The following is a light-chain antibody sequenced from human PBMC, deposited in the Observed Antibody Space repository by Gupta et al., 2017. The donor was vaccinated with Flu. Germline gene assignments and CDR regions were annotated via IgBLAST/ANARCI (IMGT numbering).Light chain of an antibody. Sequence: LFTQPPGSLSLSPGERATLSCRASQSVSSSYLAWYHLKPGRAPRLLIHGASSRATGIPDRFSGSGSGTDFTLIISRLEPEDFAMYYCQHYGSSPETFGQGTKVEIK. V-gene: IGKV3-20*01. CDR3: QHYGSSPET. CDR1: QSVSSSY. CDR2: GAS. J-gene: IGKJ1*01.